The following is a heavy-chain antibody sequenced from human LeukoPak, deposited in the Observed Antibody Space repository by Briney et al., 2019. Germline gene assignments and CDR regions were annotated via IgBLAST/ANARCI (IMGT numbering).Heavy chain of an antibody. CDR3: ARAWQRYFDY. CDR2: FYSGGST. V-gene: IGHV3-66*02. D-gene: IGHD5-24*01. Sequence: GGSLRLSCAASGFTVSSNYMSWVRQAPGKGLEWVSVFYSGGSTYYADSVKGRFTISRDNSKNTLYLQMNSLRAEDTAVYYCARAWQRYFDYWGQGTLVTVSS. J-gene: IGHJ4*02. CDR1: GFTVSSNY.